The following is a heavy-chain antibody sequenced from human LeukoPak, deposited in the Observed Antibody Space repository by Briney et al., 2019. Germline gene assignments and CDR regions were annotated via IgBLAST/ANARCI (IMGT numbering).Heavy chain of an antibody. CDR1: GYTFTSYG. Sequence: GASVKVSCKASGYTFTSYGISWVRQAPGQRLEWMGWINAGNGNTKYSQKFQGRVTITRDTSASTAYMELSSLRSEDTAVYYCARDRGSVASSSWYYFDYWGQGTLVTVSS. CDR3: ARDRGSVASSSWYYFDY. CDR2: INAGNGNT. D-gene: IGHD6-13*01. V-gene: IGHV1-3*01. J-gene: IGHJ4*02.